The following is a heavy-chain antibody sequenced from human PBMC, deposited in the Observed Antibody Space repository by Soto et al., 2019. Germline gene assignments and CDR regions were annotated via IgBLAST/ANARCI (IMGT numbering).Heavy chain of an antibody. V-gene: IGHV3-15*07. Sequence: EVQLVESGGGLVKPGGSLRLSCAASGFTFSHAWMNWVRQAPGKGLEWVSRIKSKTNGGTTDYNAAVKGRFIISREDSKTTLYLQMNSLKAEDTAVYYCATSESLDAFDIWGQGTMVTVSS. CDR2: IKSKTNGGTT. CDR1: GFTFSHAW. CDR3: ATSESLDAFDI. J-gene: IGHJ3*02.